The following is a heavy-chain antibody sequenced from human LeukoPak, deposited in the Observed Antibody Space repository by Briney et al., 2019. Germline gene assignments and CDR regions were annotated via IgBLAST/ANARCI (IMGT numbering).Heavy chain of an antibody. V-gene: IGHV3-23*01. J-gene: IGHJ4*02. CDR2: ISGSGGST. CDR3: AKGYYYDSSGYYSPFDY. Sequence: GGSLRLSCAASGFTFSSYAMSWVRQAPGKGLEWVSAISGSGGSTYYADSVKGRFTISRDNSKNTPYLQMNSLRAEDTAVYYCAKGYYYDSSGYYSPFDYWGQGTLVTVSS. D-gene: IGHD3-22*01. CDR1: GFTFSSYA.